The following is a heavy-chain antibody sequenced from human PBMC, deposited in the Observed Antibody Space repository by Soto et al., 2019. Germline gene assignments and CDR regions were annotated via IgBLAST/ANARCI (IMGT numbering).Heavy chain of an antibody. V-gene: IGHV3-23*01. Sequence: EVQLLESGGGLVQPGGSLRLSCVASGISFSSYAMTWVRHAPGKGLEWVSSISGSSGSTYHADSVKGRFTISRDKSTSTLYLQMSSLRAADTAVYYCSQTQTQLYYYGSGNYYNYYGMDVWGQGTTVTFSS. CDR1: GISFSSYA. D-gene: IGHD3-10*01. CDR2: ISGSSGST. CDR3: SQTQTQLYYYGSGNYYNYYGMDV. J-gene: IGHJ6*02.